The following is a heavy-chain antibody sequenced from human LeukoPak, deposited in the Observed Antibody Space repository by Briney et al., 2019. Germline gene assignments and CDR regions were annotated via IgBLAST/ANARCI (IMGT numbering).Heavy chain of an antibody. CDR1: GFTFSSYE. CDR2: TSSSGSTI. Sequence: GGPLRLSCAASGFTFSSYEMNWVRQAPGKGLEWVSYTSSSGSTIYYADSVKGRFTISRDNAKNSLYLQMNSLRAEDTAVYYCARVPYDYVWGSYGGDYYFDYWGQGTLVTVSS. CDR3: ARVPYDYVWGSYGGDYYFDY. V-gene: IGHV3-48*03. D-gene: IGHD3-16*01. J-gene: IGHJ4*02.